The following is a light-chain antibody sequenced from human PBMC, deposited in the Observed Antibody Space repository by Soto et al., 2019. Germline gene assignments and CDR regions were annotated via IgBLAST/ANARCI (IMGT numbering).Light chain of an antibody. J-gene: IGLJ1*01. V-gene: IGLV2-8*01. CDR3: SSYAGSNNFDV. CDR2: DVS. Sequence: PVLTQPLYASGSPGQSVTISCTGTSSDVGGYNYVSWYQQHPGKAPKLMISDVSKRPSGVPDRFSGSKSGNTASLTVSGLQAEDEADYYCSSYAGSNNFDVFGTGTKVTVL. CDR1: SSDVGGYNY.